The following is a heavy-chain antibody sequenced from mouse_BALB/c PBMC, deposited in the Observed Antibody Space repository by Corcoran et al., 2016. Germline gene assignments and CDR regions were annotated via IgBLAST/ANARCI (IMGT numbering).Heavy chain of an antibody. Sequence: EVQLQQSGPELVKSGASVKMSCKAYGYTFTSYVMNWVKQKPGQGLEWIGYINPYNDGTKYNEKFKGKATLTSYKSSSTAYMELSSLTSEDSAVYYCARDGDTPFAYWGQGTLVTVSA. V-gene: IGHV1S136*01. CDR3: ARDGDTPFAY. CDR1: GYTFTSYV. CDR2: INPYNDGT. J-gene: IGHJ3*01. D-gene: IGHD3-3*01.